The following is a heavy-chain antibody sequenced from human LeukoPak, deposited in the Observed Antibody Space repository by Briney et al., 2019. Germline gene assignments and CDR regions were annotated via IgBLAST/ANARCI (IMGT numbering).Heavy chain of an antibody. V-gene: IGHV3-9*01. Sequence: GGSLRLSCAAFGFTFDDYGMHWVRQAPGKGLEWVSGISWNSGNIGYADSVKGRFTISRDNAKNSPYLQMNSLGAEDTAFYYCAKDKISGVRGALDYWGQGTLVTVSS. J-gene: IGHJ4*02. CDR3: AKDKISGVRGALDY. D-gene: IGHD3-10*01. CDR1: GFTFDDYG. CDR2: ISWNSGNI.